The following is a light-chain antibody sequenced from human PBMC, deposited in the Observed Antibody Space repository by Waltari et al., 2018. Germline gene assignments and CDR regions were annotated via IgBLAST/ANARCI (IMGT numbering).Light chain of an antibody. V-gene: IGKV1-39*01. J-gene: IGKJ4*01. CDR3: QQASRTPLT. Sequence: DIQMTQSPSSLSASVGDRVTITCRASQNINKYLHWYQQKPGKAPKPRIYAASRLQSGVPSRFSGGGSGTDFTLTITSLQPGDFATYYCQQASRTPLTFGGGTKVGI. CDR1: QNINKY. CDR2: AAS.